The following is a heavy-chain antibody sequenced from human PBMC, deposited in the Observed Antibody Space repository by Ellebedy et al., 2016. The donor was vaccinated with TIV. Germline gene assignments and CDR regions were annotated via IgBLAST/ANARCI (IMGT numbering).Heavy chain of an antibody. D-gene: IGHD5-12*01. Sequence: MPSETLSLTCTVSGGSISSYYWSWIRQPAGKGLEWIGRIYTGGSTNYNPSLKSRVTMSVDTSKNQFSLKLSSVTAADTAVYYCARDFGGGYSGYQPPHYWGQGTLVTVSS. J-gene: IGHJ4*02. CDR1: GGSISSYY. V-gene: IGHV4-4*07. CDR2: IYTGGST. CDR3: ARDFGGGYSGYQPPHY.